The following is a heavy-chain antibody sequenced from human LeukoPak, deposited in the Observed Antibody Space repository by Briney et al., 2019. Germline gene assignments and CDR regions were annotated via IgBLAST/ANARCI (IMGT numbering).Heavy chain of an antibody. V-gene: IGHV3-30-3*01. CDR3: ARDLAGSAYDY. CDR1: GFTFSSYA. J-gene: IGHJ4*02. CDR2: ISYDGSNK. D-gene: IGHD6-25*01. Sequence: GGSLRLSCAASGFTFSSYAMHWVRQAPGKGLEWVAVISYDGSNKYYADSVKGRFTISRDNSKNTLYLQMNSLRAEDTAVYYCARDLAGSAYDYWGQGTLVTVSS.